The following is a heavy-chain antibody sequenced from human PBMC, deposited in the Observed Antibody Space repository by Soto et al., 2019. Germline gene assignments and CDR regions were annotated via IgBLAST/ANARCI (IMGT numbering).Heavy chain of an antibody. Sequence: QVQLVESGGGVVQPGRSLRLSCAASGFTFSIYGMHWVRQAPGKGLEWVAVIWYDGSNKYYADSVKGRFTISRDNSKNTLYLQMNSLRAEDTAVYYCARAREYSSSWYGDYYYYYGMDVWGQGTTVTVSS. CDR2: IWYDGSNK. V-gene: IGHV3-33*01. CDR3: ARAREYSSSWYGDYYYYYGMDV. J-gene: IGHJ6*02. D-gene: IGHD6-13*01. CDR1: GFTFSIYG.